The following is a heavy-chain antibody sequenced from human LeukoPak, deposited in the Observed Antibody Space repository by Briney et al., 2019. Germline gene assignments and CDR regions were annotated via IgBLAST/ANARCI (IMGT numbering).Heavy chain of an antibody. CDR2: FYYSWSA. CDR1: VGSISSYY. CDR3: ARFSPLGYGWGGYNRFDP. D-gene: IGHD3-16*01. J-gene: IGHJ5*02. V-gene: IGHV4-59*08. Sequence: SETLSLTCTVSVGSISSYYWSWIRQPPGKGLEWIRHFYYSWSAKYNPPLKSPVNISRDTCNNQFSLHLTSETASDTAVYVCARFSPLGYGWGGYNRFDPWGQGTLVTVSS.